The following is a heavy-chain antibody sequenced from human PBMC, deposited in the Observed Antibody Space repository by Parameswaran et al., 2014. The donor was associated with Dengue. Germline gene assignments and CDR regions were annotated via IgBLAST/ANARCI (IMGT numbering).Heavy chain of an antibody. CDR2: ISSSGSTI. Sequence: VRQAPGKGLEWVSYISSSGSTIYYADSAKGRFTISRDNAKNSLYLQMNSLRAEDTAVYYCARDSAVAGTGRRYYYYYYYMDVWGKGTTVTVSS. CDR3: ARDSAVAGTGRRYYYYYYYMDV. J-gene: IGHJ6*03. V-gene: IGHV3-11*04. D-gene: IGHD6-19*01.